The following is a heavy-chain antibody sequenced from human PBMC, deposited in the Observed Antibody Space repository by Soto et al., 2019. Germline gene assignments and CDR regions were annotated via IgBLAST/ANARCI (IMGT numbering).Heavy chain of an antibody. V-gene: IGHV3-53*01. D-gene: IGHD2-15*01. CDR2: LHSDVST. CDR1: GFTVSSNS. Sequence: EMQLVQSGGGLIQPGGSLRLSCAVSGFTVSSNSITWVRQAPGQGLEWVSVLHSDVSTYYVDSVKGRFVISRDNSKNTVYLQMNSLRAEDTVIYYCARELGGSWYNWFDPWGQGTLVTVSS. CDR3: ARELGGSWYNWFDP. J-gene: IGHJ5*02.